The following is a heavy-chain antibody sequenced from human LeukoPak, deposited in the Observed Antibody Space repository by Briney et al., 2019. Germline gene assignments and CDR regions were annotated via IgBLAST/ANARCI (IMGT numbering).Heavy chain of an antibody. D-gene: IGHD3-16*01. CDR3: ARDIGIMITFGGVSADDY. Sequence: ASVKVSCKASGYTFTSYGISWVRQAPGQGLEWMGWISAYNGNTNYAQKLQGRVTMTTDTSTSTAYMELRSLRSDDTAVYYCARDIGIMITFGGVSADDYWGQGTLVTVSS. CDR2: ISAYNGNT. CDR1: GYTFTSYG. J-gene: IGHJ4*02. V-gene: IGHV1-18*01.